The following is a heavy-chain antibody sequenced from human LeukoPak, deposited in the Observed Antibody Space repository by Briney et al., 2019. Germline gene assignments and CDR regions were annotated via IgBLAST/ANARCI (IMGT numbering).Heavy chain of an antibody. Sequence: SETLSPTCNVSGGSISSYYWTWVRQPPGLTLQWIGNVYFNGDTDFNPSLTSRVTISVDTSNNQFSLKLSSVTAADTAVYYCARQFGLMRSYRHLDHWGPGILVTVSA. CDR2: VYFNGDT. J-gene: IGHJ4*02. D-gene: IGHD3/OR15-3a*01. V-gene: IGHV4-59*08. CDR1: GGSISSYY. CDR3: ARQFGLMRSYRHLDH.